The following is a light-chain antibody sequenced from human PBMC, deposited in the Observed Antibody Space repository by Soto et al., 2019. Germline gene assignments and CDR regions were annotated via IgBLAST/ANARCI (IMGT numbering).Light chain of an antibody. CDR2: EAS. V-gene: IGKV1-5*01. J-gene: IGKJ1*01. Sequence: VDRVPITCRASHNVNNWLAWYQQKPGKAPNLLISEASNLESGVPARFSGSGSGTEFTLTISSLQPDDFATYFCQQYGSYWTSGQGTKVDIK. CDR3: QQYGSYWT. CDR1: HNVNNW.